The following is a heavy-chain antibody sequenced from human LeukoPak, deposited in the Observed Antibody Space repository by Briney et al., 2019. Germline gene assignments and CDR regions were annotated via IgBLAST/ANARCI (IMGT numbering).Heavy chain of an antibody. Sequence: ASVKISCKASGYTFTSYGISWVRQAPGQGLEWMGWISAYNGNTNYAQKLQGKVTMTTDTSTSTAYMEVTSLRSEDTAVYFCARTAGTGAFDYWGQGTLVTVSS. J-gene: IGHJ4*02. V-gene: IGHV1-18*01. CDR3: ARTAGTGAFDY. D-gene: IGHD6-13*01. CDR1: GYTFTSYG. CDR2: ISAYNGNT.